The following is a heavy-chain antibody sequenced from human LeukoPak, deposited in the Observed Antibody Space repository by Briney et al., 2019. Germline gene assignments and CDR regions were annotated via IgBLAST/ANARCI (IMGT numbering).Heavy chain of an antibody. Sequence: SETLSLTCTVSGGSISSSSYYWGWIRQPPGKGLEWIGSIYYSGSTYYNPSLKSRVTISVDTSKNQFSLKLSSVTAADTAMYYCARGYCSSTTCSHPLGWGQGTLVTVSS. J-gene: IGHJ4*02. CDR2: IYYSGST. CDR3: ARGYCSSTTCSHPLG. D-gene: IGHD2-2*01. V-gene: IGHV4-39*07. CDR1: GGSISSSSYY.